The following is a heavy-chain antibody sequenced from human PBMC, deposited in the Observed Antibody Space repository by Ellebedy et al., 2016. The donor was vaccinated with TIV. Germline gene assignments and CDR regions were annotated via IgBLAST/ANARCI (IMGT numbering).Heavy chain of an antibody. CDR2: IRQDGSDM. J-gene: IGHJ3*02. CDR1: GFSFRSYW. CDR3: ATDGSYGDYLSPTHAFEI. D-gene: IGHD4-17*01. Sequence: GESLKISCEASGFSFRSYWMTWVRQAPGKGLEWVANIRQDGSDMYYVDSVRGRFTISRDNAKNSLYLLMNSLSAEDTAVYYCATDGSYGDYLSPTHAFEIWGQGTKVTVSS. V-gene: IGHV3-7*01.